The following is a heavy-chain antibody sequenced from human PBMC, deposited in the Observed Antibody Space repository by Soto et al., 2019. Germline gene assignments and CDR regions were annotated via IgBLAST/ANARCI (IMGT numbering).Heavy chain of an antibody. J-gene: IGHJ4*02. CDR2: VYYRGRS. D-gene: IGHD4-17*01. CDR3: VSQRTTVPTQAYFDY. Sequence: NPSELLSLTGTVSVGSFTNSSYYWGWILQSPGKGLEWIGSVYYRGRSYSKSSVKSRVTISVDTSKNRFSLSLNSVTASDTAVYFCVSQRTTVPTQAYFDYWGPGALVTVSS. V-gene: IGHV4-39*01. CDR1: VGSFTNSSYY.